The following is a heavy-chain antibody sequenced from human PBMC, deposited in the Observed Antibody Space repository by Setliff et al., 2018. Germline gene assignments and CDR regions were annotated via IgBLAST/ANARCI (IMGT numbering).Heavy chain of an antibody. Sequence: SETLSLTCTVSGDSISSDDYYWGWIRQPPGKGLEWIGYIYYSGSTNYNPSLKSRVTISVDTSKNQFSLKVSSVTAADTAVYYCARSFSRREKFLLDYWGQGALVTVSS. V-gene: IGHV4-61*05. J-gene: IGHJ4*02. CDR1: GDSISSDDYY. CDR3: ARSFSRREKFLLDY. CDR2: IYYSGST.